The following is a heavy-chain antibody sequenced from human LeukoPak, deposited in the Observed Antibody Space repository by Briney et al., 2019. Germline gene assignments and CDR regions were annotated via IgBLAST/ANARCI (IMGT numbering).Heavy chain of an antibody. CDR1: GFTFSSYG. D-gene: IGHD5-12*01. V-gene: IGHV3-23*01. J-gene: IGHJ4*02. CDR3: ARAKWLRFGGVDY. Sequence: GGSLRLSCAASGFTFSSYGMSWVRQAPGKGLEWVSAISGSGGSTYHADSVKGRFTISRDNSKNSLYLQMNSLRAEDTAVYYCARAKWLRFGGVDYWGQGTLVTVSS. CDR2: ISGSGGST.